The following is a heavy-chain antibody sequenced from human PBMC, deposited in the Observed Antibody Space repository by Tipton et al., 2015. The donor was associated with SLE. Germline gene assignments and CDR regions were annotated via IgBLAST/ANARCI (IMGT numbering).Heavy chain of an antibody. Sequence: TLSLTCTVSGGSISSYYWSWIRQPPGKGLEWIGYIYYSGSTNYNPSLKSRVTISVDTSKNQFSLKLSSVTAADTAVYYRARETSSLFDYWGQGTLVTVSS. J-gene: IGHJ4*02. CDR1: GGSISSYY. CDR2: IYYSGST. D-gene: IGHD6-19*01. V-gene: IGHV4-59*12. CDR3: ARETSSLFDY.